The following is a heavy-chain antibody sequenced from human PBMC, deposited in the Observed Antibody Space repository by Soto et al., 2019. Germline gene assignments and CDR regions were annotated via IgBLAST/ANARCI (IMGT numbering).Heavy chain of an antibody. J-gene: IGHJ6*04. V-gene: IGHV3-48*02. CDR3: ASDYRGSYYYYGMDV. CDR2: VSSGSSTI. D-gene: IGHD1-26*01. CDR1: GFTFSSYA. Sequence: PGGSLRLSCAASGFTFSSYAMSWVRQAPGKGLEWVSYVSSGSSTIYYADSVKGRFTISRDNTKNSLYLQMNSLRDEDTAVYYCASDYRGSYYYYGMDVWGEGTPVTVYS.